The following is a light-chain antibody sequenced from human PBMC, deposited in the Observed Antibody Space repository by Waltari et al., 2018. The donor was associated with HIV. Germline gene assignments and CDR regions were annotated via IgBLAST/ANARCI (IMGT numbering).Light chain of an antibody. CDR3: TSFTSSSAWL. V-gene: IGLV2-14*03. CDR1: SSDLGCYDY. CDR2: DVT. J-gene: IGLJ3*02. Sequence: QSALTQPASVSGSLGQSITFSCTGTSSDLGCYDYVPWYQQHPGKAPKIIIFDVTNRPSGVSDRFSGSKSGNTASLTISGLQAEDEADYYCTSFTSSSAWLFGGGTKLTVL.